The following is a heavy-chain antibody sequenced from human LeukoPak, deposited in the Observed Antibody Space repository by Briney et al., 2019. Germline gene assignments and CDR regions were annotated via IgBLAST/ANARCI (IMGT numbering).Heavy chain of an antibody. CDR1: GGSFSGYY. V-gene: IGHV4-34*01. Sequence: SETLSLTCAAYGGSFSGYYWSWIRQPPGKGLEWIGEINHSGSTNYNPSLKSRVTISVDTSKNQFSLKLSSVTAADTAVYYCARGSKWYFDYWGQGTLVTVSS. CDR2: INHSGST. J-gene: IGHJ4*02. CDR3: ARGSKWYFDY. D-gene: IGHD1-26*01.